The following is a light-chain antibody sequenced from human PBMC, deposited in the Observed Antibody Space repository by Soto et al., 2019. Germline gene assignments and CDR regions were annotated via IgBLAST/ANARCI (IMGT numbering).Light chain of an antibody. V-gene: IGLV2-14*01. Sequence: QSALTQPASVSGSPGQSITISCTGTSSDVGGYNYVSWYQQHPGKAPKLMIYEVSNRPSEVSNRFSGSKSGNTASLTISGLQAEDEGNYYCSSYTRGSTLVVFGGGTKVTVL. CDR2: EVS. CDR1: SSDVGGYNY. CDR3: SSYTRGSTLVV. J-gene: IGLJ2*01.